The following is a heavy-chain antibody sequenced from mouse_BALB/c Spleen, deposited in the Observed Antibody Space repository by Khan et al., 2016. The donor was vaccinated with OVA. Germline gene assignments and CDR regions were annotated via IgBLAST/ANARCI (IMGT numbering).Heavy chain of an antibody. V-gene: IGHV1-54*03. CDR2: INPGSGDI. CDR3: SRSGYGFGAY. CDR1: GYAFTDYF. J-gene: IGHJ3*01. Sequence: QVQLQQSGAELVRPGTSVQVSCKASGYAFTDYFIEWLKQRPGQGLEWIGVINPGSGDITYNEKFMDKATLTADKSSSPVYMQLTSLTSDDSAVNFCSRSGYGFGAYWGPGTLVTISA. D-gene: IGHD3-2*02.